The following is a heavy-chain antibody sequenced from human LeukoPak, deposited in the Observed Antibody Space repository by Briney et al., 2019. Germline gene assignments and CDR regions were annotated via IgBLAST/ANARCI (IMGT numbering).Heavy chain of an antibody. CDR2: TYYSGST. CDR3: ARDRGSSGWEYYHYYGMDV. CDR1: GGSISSYY. Sequence: TSETLSLTCTVSGGSISSYYWSWIRQPPGKGLEWIGYTYYSGSTNYNPSLKSRVTISVDTSKNQFSLKLSSVTAADTAVYYCARDRGSSGWEYYHYYGMDVWGQGTTVTVSS. V-gene: IGHV4-59*01. J-gene: IGHJ6*02. D-gene: IGHD6-19*01.